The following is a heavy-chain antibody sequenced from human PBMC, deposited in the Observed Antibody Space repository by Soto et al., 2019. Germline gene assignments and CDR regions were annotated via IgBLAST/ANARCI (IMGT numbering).Heavy chain of an antibody. J-gene: IGHJ6*02. CDR1: GGTFSSYA. V-gene: IGHV1-69*01. D-gene: IGHD3-3*01. CDR3: AREGKTIFGVVRGNYGMDV. CDR2: IIPIFGTA. Sequence: QVRLVQSGAEVKKPGSSVKVSCKASGGTFSSYAISWVRQAPGQGLEWMGGIIPIFGTANYAQKFQGRVTITADESTSTAYMELSSLRSEDTAVYYCAREGKTIFGVVRGNYGMDVWGQGTTVTVSS.